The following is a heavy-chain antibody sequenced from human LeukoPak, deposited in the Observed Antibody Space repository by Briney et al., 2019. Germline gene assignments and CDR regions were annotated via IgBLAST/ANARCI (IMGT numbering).Heavy chain of an antibody. V-gene: IGHV4-59*12. CDR3: ARGDDDSSGYYEFDY. D-gene: IGHD3-22*01. CDR1: GGSISSYY. CDR2: IYYSGST. Sequence: PSETLSLTCTVSGGSISSYYWSWIRQPPGKGLEWIGYIYYSGSTNYNPSLKSRVTISVDTSKNQFSLKLSSVTAADTAVYYCARGDDDSSGYYEFDYWGQGTLVTVSS. J-gene: IGHJ4*02.